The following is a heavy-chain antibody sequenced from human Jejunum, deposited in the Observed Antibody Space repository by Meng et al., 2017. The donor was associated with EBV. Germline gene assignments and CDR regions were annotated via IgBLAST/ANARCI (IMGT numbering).Heavy chain of an antibody. Sequence: LQLQESGPGLVKPSXTLSLTCTVSGGSFSSSGYYWNWIRQPPGKGLEWIGSIYYSGNTYYNPSLKSRVTISIDPSKNQFSLKLISVTAADTAVYYCARVFFDVIDYWGQGTLVNVSS. CDR1: GGSFSSSGYY. V-gene: IGHV4-39*07. J-gene: IGHJ4*02. CDR2: IYYSGNT. CDR3: ARVFFDVIDY. D-gene: IGHD2/OR15-2a*01.